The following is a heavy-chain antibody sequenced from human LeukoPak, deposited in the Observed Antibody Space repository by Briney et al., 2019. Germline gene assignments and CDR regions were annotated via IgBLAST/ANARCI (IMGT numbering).Heavy chain of an antibody. CDR2: INHSGST. Sequence: PSETLSLTCAVYGGSFSGYYWSWIRQPPGKGLEWIGEINHSGSTNYNPSLKSRVTISVDTSKNQFSLKLSSVTAADTAVYYCARRRAHQLLWFGRKPPNWFDPWGQGTLVTVSS. V-gene: IGHV4-34*01. J-gene: IGHJ5*02. CDR3: ARRRAHQLLWFGRKPPNWFDP. CDR1: GGSFSGYY. D-gene: IGHD3-10*01.